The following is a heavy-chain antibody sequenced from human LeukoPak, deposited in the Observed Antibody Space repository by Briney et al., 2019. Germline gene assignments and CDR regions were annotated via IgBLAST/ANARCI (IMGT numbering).Heavy chain of an antibody. J-gene: IGHJ5*02. D-gene: IGHD3-10*01. CDR3: ARHLVYYGSGVNWFDP. V-gene: IGHV4-59*08. Sequence: SETLSLTCTVSGGSISSYYWSWIRQPPGKGLEWIGYIYYSGSTNYNPSLKSRVTISVDTSKNQFSLKLSSVTAADTAVYYCARHLVYYGSGVNWFDPWGQGTLVTVSS. CDR2: IYYSGST. CDR1: GGSISSYY.